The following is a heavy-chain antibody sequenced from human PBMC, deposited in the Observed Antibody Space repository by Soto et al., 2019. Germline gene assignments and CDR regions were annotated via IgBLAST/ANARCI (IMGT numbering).Heavy chain of an antibody. CDR1: GGSISSYY. V-gene: IGHV4-59*08. Sequence: SETLSLTCTVSGGSISSYYWSWIRQPPGKGLEWIGYIYYSGSTNYNPSLKSRVTISVDTSKNQFSLKLSSVTAADTAVYYCARNMVTEYYFDYWGQGTLVTVSS. D-gene: IGHD2-21*02. J-gene: IGHJ4*02. CDR2: IYYSGST. CDR3: ARNMVTEYYFDY.